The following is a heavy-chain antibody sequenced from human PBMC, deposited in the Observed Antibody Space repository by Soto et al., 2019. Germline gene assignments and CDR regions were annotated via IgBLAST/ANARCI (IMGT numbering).Heavy chain of an antibody. Sequence: EVQLVESGGALVQPGGSLRLSCVASGFSFSDYWMHWVSQAPGKGLVWVSRVKTDGSIITYADSVKGRFTISRDNAKNTLYLQMNTLRAEDPAVYYCASVRQGAWYFDLWGRGTLVTVSS. J-gene: IGHJ2*01. D-gene: IGHD3-16*01. CDR3: ASVRQGAWYFDL. CDR1: GFSFSDYW. V-gene: IGHV3-74*01. CDR2: VKTDGSII.